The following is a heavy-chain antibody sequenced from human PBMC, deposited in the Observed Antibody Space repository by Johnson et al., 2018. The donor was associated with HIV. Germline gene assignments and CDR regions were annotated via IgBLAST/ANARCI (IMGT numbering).Heavy chain of an antibody. CDR1: GFTFNSFG. CDR2: IRDDGSNE. J-gene: IGHJ3*01. D-gene: IGHD5-12*01. Sequence: QVQLVESGGGVVRPGGSLSLSCAASGFTFNSFGVHWVRQAPGKGLEWVAFIRDDGSNEDYADSVKGRFPISRDNSKNTLYLQMNSLRAEDTAVYYCARDNIVATADDAFDVWGQGTMVTVSS. V-gene: IGHV3-30*02. CDR3: ARDNIVATADDAFDV.